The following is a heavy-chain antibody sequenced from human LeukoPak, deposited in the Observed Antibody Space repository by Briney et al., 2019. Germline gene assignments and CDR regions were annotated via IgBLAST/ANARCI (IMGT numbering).Heavy chain of an antibody. CDR3: ARYEYSSSSNWFDP. J-gene: IGHJ5*02. Sequence: SXTLSLTCTVSGGSISSYYWSWIRQPAGKGMEWIGRIYTSGSTNYNPSLKSRVTMSVDTSKNQFSLKLSSVTAADTAVYYCARYEYSSSSNWFDPWGQGTLVTVSS. CDR1: GGSISSYY. D-gene: IGHD6-6*01. V-gene: IGHV4-4*07. CDR2: IYTSGST.